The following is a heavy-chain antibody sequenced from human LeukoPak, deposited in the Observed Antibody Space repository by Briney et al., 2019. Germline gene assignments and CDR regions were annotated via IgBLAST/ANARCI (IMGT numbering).Heavy chain of an antibody. Sequence: GRSLRLSCAASGFTFISYGMHWVRQAPGKGLEWVAVIWYDGSNKYYADSVKGRFTISRDNSKDTLYLQMNSLRAEDTAVYYCARDSSRYAFDYWGQGTLVTVSS. J-gene: IGHJ4*02. V-gene: IGHV3-33*01. CDR2: IWYDGSNK. D-gene: IGHD6-13*01. CDR1: GFTFISYG. CDR3: ARDSSRYAFDY.